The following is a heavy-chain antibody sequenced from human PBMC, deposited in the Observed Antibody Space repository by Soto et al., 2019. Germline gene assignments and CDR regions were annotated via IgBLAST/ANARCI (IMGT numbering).Heavy chain of an antibody. D-gene: IGHD4-17*01. CDR2: TRNKANSYTT. V-gene: IGHV3-72*01. CDR1: GFTFSDHY. Sequence: GGSLRLSCAASGFTFSDHYMDWVRQAPGKGLEWVGRTRNKANSYTTEYAASVKGRFTTSRDDSKNSLYLQMNSLKTEDTAVYYCASPSSTYYYYGMDVWGQGTTVTVSS. J-gene: IGHJ6*02. CDR3: ASPSSTYYYYGMDV.